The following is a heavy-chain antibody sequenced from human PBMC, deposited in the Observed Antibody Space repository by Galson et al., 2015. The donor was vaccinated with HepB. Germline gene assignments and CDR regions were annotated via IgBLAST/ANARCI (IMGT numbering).Heavy chain of an antibody. CDR3: ARSLLAVAGSDY. J-gene: IGHJ4*02. Sequence: SVKVSCKASGYTFTSYAMHWVRQAPGQSLEWMGWINAGNGNTKYSQKFQGRVTITRDTSASTAYMELSSLRSEDTAVYYCARSLLAVAGSDYWGQGTLVTVSS. CDR2: INAGNGNT. CDR1: GYTFTSYA. D-gene: IGHD6-19*01. V-gene: IGHV1-3*01.